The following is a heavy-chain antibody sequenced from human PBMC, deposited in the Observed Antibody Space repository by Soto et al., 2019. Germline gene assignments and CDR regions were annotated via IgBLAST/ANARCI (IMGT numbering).Heavy chain of an antibody. D-gene: IGHD3-16*01. V-gene: IGHV1-8*01. Sequence: KNLVASLNVSCEGSGYTFTSYDINWVRQATGQGLEWMGWMNPNSGNTGYAQKFQGRVTMTRNTSISTAYMELSSLRSEDTAVYYCARPYDYVWGIDPYYYYYGMDVWGQGTTVTVSS. J-gene: IGHJ6*02. CDR3: ARPYDYVWGIDPYYYYYGMDV. CDR1: GYTFTSYD. CDR2: MNPNSGNT.